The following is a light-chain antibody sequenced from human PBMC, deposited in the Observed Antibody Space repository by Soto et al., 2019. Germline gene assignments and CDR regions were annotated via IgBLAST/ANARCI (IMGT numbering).Light chain of an antibody. V-gene: IGKV3-20*01. CDR1: QSVSSSY. Sequence: EIGLTQSPGTLSLSPGERATLSCRASQSVSSSYLAWYQQKPGQAPRLLIYGASSRATGIPDRFSGSGSGTDFTLSISSLQPGDVGIYSCQQYHTWPPITFGQGRRPEIK. CDR2: GAS. CDR3: QQYHTWPPIT. J-gene: IGKJ5*01.